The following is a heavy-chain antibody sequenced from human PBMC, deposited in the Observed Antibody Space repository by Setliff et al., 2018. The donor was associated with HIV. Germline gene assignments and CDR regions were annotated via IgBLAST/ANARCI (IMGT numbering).Heavy chain of an antibody. Sequence: PGGSLRLSCVASGFTFTSYWMHWVRQVPGKGPVWVSCISNDETTTNYADSVKGRFTVSRDNAKNTVYLQMNSLRAEDTAVYYCVRGPIHGGFDFWGQGALVTVPQ. V-gene: IGHV3-74*01. D-gene: IGHD3-16*01. CDR2: ISNDETTT. CDR1: GFTFTSYW. CDR3: VRGPIHGGFDF. J-gene: IGHJ4*02.